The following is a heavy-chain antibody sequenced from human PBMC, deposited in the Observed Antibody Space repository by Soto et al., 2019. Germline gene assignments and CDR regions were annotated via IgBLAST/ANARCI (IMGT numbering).Heavy chain of an antibody. CDR1: GGSISNYY. J-gene: IGHJ5*02. V-gene: IGHV4-59*01. CDR3: AREVLVNYYDSSGRGFDP. CDR2: IYYSGST. Sequence: SETLSLTCTVSGGSISNYYWSWIRQPPGKGLEWIGYIYYSGSTNYNPSLKSRVTISVDTSKNQFSLKLSSVTAADTAVYYCAREVLVNYYDSSGRGFDPWGQGTLVTVSS. D-gene: IGHD3-22*01.